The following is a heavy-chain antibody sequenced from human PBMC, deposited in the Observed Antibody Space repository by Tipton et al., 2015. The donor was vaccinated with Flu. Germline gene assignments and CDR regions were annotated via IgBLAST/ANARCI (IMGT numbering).Heavy chain of an antibody. Sequence: SLRLSCAASGFTFSSYAMHWVRQAPGKGLEWVAVISYDGSNKYYADSVKGRFTISRDNSKNTLYLQMNSLRAEDTAVYYCASTCSPLVWVGELCDWGQGTLVTVSS. V-gene: IGHV3-30-3*01. J-gene: IGHJ4*02. CDR2: ISYDGSNK. CDR1: GFTFSSYA. D-gene: IGHD3-10*01. CDR3: ASTCSPLVWVGELCD.